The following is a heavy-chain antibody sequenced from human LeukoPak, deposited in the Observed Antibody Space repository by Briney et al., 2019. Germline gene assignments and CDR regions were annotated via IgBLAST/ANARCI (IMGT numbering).Heavy chain of an antibody. J-gene: IGHJ4*02. CDR1: GFTFSSYD. CDR3: AKDRGSGTYYPTAFDY. D-gene: IGHD3-10*01. CDR2: IGTAGDT. V-gene: IGHV3-13*01. Sequence: PGGSLRLSCAASGFTFSSYDMHWVRQATGKGLEWVSAIGTAGDTYYPGSVKGRFTISRDNSKNTLYLQMNSLRAEDTAVYYCAKDRGSGTYYPTAFDYWGQGTLVTVSS.